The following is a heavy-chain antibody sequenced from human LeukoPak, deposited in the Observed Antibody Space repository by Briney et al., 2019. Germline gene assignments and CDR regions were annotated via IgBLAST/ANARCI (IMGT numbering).Heavy chain of an antibody. CDR1: GFTFSSYW. CDR2: INTDGSST. D-gene: IGHD6-13*01. CDR3: ATSRQQLVRDWYFDL. V-gene: IGHV3-74*01. J-gene: IGHJ2*01. Sequence: GGSLRLSCAASGFTFSSYWMHWVRQAPGKGLVWVSRINTDGSSTSYADSVKGRFTISRDNAKNTLYLQMNSLRAEDTAVYYCATSRQQLVRDWYFDLWGRGTLVTVSS.